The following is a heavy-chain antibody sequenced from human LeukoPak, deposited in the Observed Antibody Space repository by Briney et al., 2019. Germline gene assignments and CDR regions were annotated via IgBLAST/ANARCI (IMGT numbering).Heavy chain of an antibody. Sequence: SETLSLTCAVYGGSFSGYYWSWIRQPPGKGLEWIGEINHSGSTNYNPSLKSRVTISVDTSKNQFSLKLSSVTAADTAVYYCARGTTYYYDSWGQGTLVTVSP. D-gene: IGHD1-1*01. CDR1: GGSFSGYY. CDR3: ARGTTYYYDS. V-gene: IGHV4-34*01. CDR2: INHSGST. J-gene: IGHJ4*02.